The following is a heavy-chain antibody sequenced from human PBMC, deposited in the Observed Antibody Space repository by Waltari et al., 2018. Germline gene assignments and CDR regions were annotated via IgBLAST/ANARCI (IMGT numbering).Heavy chain of an antibody. V-gene: IGHV4-34*01. CDR2: INHSGST. CDR3: ARGRGFDP. CDR1: GGSFSGYY. Sequence: QVQLQQWGGGLFRPSEPLSPIWPVYGGSFSGYYWSWIRQPPGKGLEWIGEINHSGSTNYNPSLKSRVTISVDTSKKQFSLKLTSVTAADTAIYYCARGRGFDPWGQGTLVTVSS. J-gene: IGHJ5*02.